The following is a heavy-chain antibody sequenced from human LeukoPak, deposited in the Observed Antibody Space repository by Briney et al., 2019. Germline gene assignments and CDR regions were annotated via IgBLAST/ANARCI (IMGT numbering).Heavy chain of an antibody. D-gene: IGHD3-9*01. J-gene: IGHJ4*02. CDR1: GFTFSSSA. V-gene: IGHV3-23*01. Sequence: GGSLRLSCAASGFTFSSSAMSWVRQAPGKGLEWVSVISGSGGSTYYADSVKGRFTISRDNSKNTLYLQMNSLRAEDTDVYYCAKDLGDYNAPGGYWGQGTLVTVSS. CDR2: ISGSGGST. CDR3: AKDLGDYNAPGGY.